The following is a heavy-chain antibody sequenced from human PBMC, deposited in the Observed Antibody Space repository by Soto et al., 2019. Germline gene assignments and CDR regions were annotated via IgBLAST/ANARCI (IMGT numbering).Heavy chain of an antibody. CDR2: ITGSGIYT. CDR1: GFIFATHT. CDR3: VKEGISNYSEYFDY. V-gene: IGHV3-21*02. J-gene: IGHJ4*02. D-gene: IGHD4-4*01. Sequence: VQLVESGGGLVKPGGSLRLSCAASGFIFATHTINWVRQAPGKGLEWVSSITGSGIYTRYADSVKGRFTISRDNAKASLYLQMNSLGAEGTAVYYCVKEGISNYSEYFDYWGQGTLVTVSS.